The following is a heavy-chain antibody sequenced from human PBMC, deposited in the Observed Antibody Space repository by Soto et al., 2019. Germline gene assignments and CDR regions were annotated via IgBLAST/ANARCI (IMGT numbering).Heavy chain of an antibody. J-gene: IGHJ4*02. D-gene: IGHD2-15*01. CDR2: INTSNDNK. CDR3: ARDPGAASFDF. CDR1: GYTFTNYG. V-gene: IGHV1-18*01. Sequence: ASVKVSCKASGYTFTNYGISWVRQAPGEGLEWVGWINTSNDNKLYAQKLQGRLTLTTDTSTSTAYMALTTLRSYDTAVYFCARDPGAASFDFWAQGTLVTVSS.